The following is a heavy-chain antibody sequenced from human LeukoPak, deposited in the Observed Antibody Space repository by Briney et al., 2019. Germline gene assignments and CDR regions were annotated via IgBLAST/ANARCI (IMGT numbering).Heavy chain of an antibody. D-gene: IGHD3-10*01. CDR3: TRWFGDYGMDV. V-gene: IGHV4-39*07. CDR2: IYYSGST. J-gene: IGHJ6*02. CDR1: GGSISSSSYY. Sequence: PSETLSLTCTVSGGSISSSSYYWGWIRQPPGKGLEWIGSIYYSGSTYYNPSLKSRVTISVDTSKNQFSLKLSSVTAADTAVYYCTRWFGDYGMDVWGQGTTVTVSS.